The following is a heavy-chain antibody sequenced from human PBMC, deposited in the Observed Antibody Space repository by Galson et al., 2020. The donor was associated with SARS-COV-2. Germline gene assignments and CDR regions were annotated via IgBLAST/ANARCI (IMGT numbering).Heavy chain of an antibody. CDR2: ISASGSKI. Sequence: GESLKISCAASGFSFSDYYMRWIRQATGKGLERVTYISASGSKIYYATSSQGRSTISRDNAKNSLYLQMNSLSAEDTALYYCARQLYSNILYDGFDLWGQGTMVTVSS. V-gene: IGHV3-11*01. J-gene: IGHJ3*01. CDR1: GFSFSDYY. D-gene: IGHD4-4*01. CDR3: ARQLYSNILYDGFDL.